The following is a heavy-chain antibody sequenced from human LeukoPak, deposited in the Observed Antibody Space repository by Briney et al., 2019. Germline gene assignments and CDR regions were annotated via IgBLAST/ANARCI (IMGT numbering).Heavy chain of an antibody. V-gene: IGHV3-21*01. CDR3: ATEIVLLWFGDQLGVDY. CDR2: ISSSSSYI. D-gene: IGHD3-10*01. CDR1: GFIFSTCP. Sequence: GGSLRLSCAASGFIFSTCPMGWVRQAPGKGLEWVSTISSSSSYIYYADSVKGRFTISRDNAKNSLYLQMNSLRAEDTAVYYCATEIVLLWFGDQLGVDYWGQGTLVTVSS. J-gene: IGHJ4*02.